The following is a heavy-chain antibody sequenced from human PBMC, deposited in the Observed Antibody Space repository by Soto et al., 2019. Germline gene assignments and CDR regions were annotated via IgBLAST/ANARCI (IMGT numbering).Heavy chain of an antibody. V-gene: IGHV1-46*01. D-gene: IGHD6-6*01. CDR3: GRGEYSNSRLHVDY. CDR2: INPSGGST. J-gene: IGHJ4*02. Sequence: QVQLVQSGAEVKKPGASVKVSCKAFGYTFTSYYMHWVRQAPGQGLEWMGIINPSGGSTSYAQKFQGSVTMTRDTSTSTVYIERSSLRSEDTAVYSCGRGEYSNSRLHVDYWGQGTLVSVSS. CDR1: GYTFTSYY.